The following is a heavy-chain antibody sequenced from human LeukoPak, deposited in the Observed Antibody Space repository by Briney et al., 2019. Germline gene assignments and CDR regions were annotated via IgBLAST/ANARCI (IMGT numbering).Heavy chain of an antibody. CDR3: AKDLVVTATPFDY. D-gene: IGHD2-21*02. Sequence: PGGSLRLSCAASGFTFSSFGMHWVRQAPGQGLEWVAFILYDGTNKYYADSVKGRFTISRDNSKNTLSLQMNSLRVEDTALYYCAKDLVVTATPFDYWGQGTLVTVSS. CDR1: GFTFSSFG. CDR2: ILYDGTNK. J-gene: IGHJ4*02. V-gene: IGHV3-30*02.